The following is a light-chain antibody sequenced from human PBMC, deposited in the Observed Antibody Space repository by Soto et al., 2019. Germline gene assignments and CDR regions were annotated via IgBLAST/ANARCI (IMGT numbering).Light chain of an antibody. CDR1: QSVSSSY. CDR3: QQYDSSAVT. Sequence: ENVLTQSPGTLSLSPGERATLSCRASQSVSSSYLTWYQQKPGQAPRLLIYGASSRATDIPDRVSGSGSGTAFTLTISRLEPEDFAVYYCQQYDSSAVTFGQGTKLEIK. CDR2: GAS. J-gene: IGKJ2*01. V-gene: IGKV3-20*01.